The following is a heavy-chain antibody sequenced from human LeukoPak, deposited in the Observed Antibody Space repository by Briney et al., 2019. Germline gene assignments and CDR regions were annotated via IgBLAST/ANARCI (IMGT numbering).Heavy chain of an antibody. CDR3: ARDAAAPYMNNWYFDL. CDR1: GGSVSRYY. Sequence: SETLSLTCTVSGGSVSRYYSSCIRQPPGKGLEWNGYIYYSGSTNYHPSLKRSVTIPVATSKNQFSLKLSSVTAADTAEYYCARDAAAPYMNNWYFDLWGRGTLVTVSS. D-gene: IGHD2/OR15-2a*01. CDR2: IYYSGST. J-gene: IGHJ2*01. V-gene: IGHV4-59*02.